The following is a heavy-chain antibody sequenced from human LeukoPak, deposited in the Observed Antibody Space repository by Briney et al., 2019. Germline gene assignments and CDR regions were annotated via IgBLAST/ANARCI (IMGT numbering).Heavy chain of an antibody. D-gene: IGHD3-10*02. V-gene: IGHV3-23*01. Sequence: PGGSLRLSCAASGFTFSSYAMSWVRQAPGKGLEWVSAISGNGGSTYYADSVKGRFTISRDNSKNTLYLQMNSLRAEDTAVYYCAKASQCYYVFNWFDPWGQGTLVTVSS. J-gene: IGHJ5*02. CDR2: ISGNGGST. CDR1: GFTFSSYA. CDR3: AKASQCYYVFNWFDP.